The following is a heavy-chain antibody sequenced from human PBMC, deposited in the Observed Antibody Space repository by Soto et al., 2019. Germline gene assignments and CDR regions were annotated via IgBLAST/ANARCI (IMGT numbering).Heavy chain of an antibody. CDR1: GGSISSGGYY. CDR2: IYYSGST. D-gene: IGHD2-2*02. CDR3: AREAGYCSSTSCYTPNGMDV. Sequence: SSETLSLTCTVSGGSISSGGYYWSWIRQHPGKGLEWIGYIYYSGSTYYNPSLKSRVTISVDTSKSQFSLKLSSVTAADTAVYYCAREAGYCSSTSCYTPNGMDVWGQGTTVTVSS. J-gene: IGHJ6*02. V-gene: IGHV4-31*03.